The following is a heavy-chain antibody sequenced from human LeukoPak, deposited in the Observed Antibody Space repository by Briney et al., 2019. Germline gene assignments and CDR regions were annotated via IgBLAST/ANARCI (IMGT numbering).Heavy chain of an antibody. J-gene: IGHJ3*02. Sequence: GGSPRLSCAASGVTFRNYWMTWVRQAPGKGLEWVATIRQDGSEKYYVGSVKGRFTISRDNAKNSLYLQMNSLRAEDTAVYYCASPEWLPDSIDIWGQGTMVTVSS. V-gene: IGHV3-7*01. CDR3: ASPEWLPDSIDI. CDR2: IRQDGSEK. D-gene: IGHD3-3*01. CDR1: GVTFRNYW.